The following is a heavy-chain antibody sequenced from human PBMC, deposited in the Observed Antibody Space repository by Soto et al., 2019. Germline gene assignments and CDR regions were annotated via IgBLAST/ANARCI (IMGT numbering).Heavy chain of an antibody. CDR2: IYPGDSDT. CDR3: ARTSAAGKYYYGMGV. D-gene: IGHD6-13*01. CDR1: GYSVTSYW. J-gene: IGHJ6*02. V-gene: IGHV5-51*01. Sequence: GESLKISCKGSGYSVTSYWIGWVRQMPGKGLEWMGIIYPGDSDTRYSPSFQGQVTISADKSISTAYLQWSSLKASDTAMYYCARTSAAGKYYYGMGVWGQGTTVTVSS.